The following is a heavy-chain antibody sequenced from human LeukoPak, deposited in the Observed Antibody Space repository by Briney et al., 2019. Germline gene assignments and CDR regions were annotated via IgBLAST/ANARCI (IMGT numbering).Heavy chain of an antibody. D-gene: IGHD6-19*01. J-gene: IGHJ4*02. CDR3: ASMYSSGWYGRDY. V-gene: IGHV3-21*01. Sequence: GSLRLSCAASGFTFSSYTMNWVRQAPGKGLEWVSSISSSSSYIYYADSVKGRFTISRDNAKNSLYLQMSSLRADDTAVYYCASMYSSGWYGRDYWGQGTLVTVSS. CDR2: ISSSSSYI. CDR1: GFTFSSYT.